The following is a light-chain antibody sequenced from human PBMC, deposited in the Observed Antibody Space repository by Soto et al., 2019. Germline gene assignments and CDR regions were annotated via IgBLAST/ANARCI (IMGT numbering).Light chain of an antibody. CDR2: SNS. CDR1: SSNIGSKT. V-gene: IGLV1-44*01. CDR3: ATWDDSLSVV. Sequence: QSVLTQPPSASGTPGQRVTISCSGSSSNIGSKTVNWYQQLPGTAPKVLIYSNSERPSGVPDRFSGSKSGTSASLAISGLQSEDEADYYCATWDDSLSVVFGGGTKVTVL. J-gene: IGLJ2*01.